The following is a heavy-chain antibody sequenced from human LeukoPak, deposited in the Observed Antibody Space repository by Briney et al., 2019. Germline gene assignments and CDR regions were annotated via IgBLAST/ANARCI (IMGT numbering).Heavy chain of an antibody. CDR3: ARERSYYDFWSGPDY. Sequence: SSVKASCKASGGTFSSYAISWVRQAPGQGLEWMGRIIPIFGTANYAQKFQGRVTITTDESTSTAYMELSSLRSEDTAVYYCARERSYYDFWSGPDYWGQGTLVTVSS. V-gene: IGHV1-69*05. CDR2: IIPIFGTA. CDR1: GGTFSSYA. J-gene: IGHJ4*02. D-gene: IGHD3-3*01.